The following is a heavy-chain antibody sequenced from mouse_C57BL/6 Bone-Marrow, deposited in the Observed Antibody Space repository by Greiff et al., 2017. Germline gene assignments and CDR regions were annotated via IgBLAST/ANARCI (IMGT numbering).Heavy chain of an antibody. CDR1: GFTFSSYA. CDR2: ISDGGSYT. D-gene: IGHD1-1*01. J-gene: IGHJ4*01. V-gene: IGHV5-4*01. Sequence: EVHLVESGGGLVKPGGSLKLSCAASGFTFSSYAMSWVRQTPEKRLEWVATISDGGSYTYYPDNVKGRFTISRDNAKNTLYLQMSHLKSEDTAMXYCAREGLLRAMDYWGQGTSVTVSS. CDR3: AREGLLRAMDY.